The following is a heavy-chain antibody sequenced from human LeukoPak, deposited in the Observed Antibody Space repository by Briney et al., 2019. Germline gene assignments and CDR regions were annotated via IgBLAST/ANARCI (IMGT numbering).Heavy chain of an antibody. J-gene: IGHJ4*02. D-gene: IGHD3-10*01. CDR2: IYYSGST. Sequence: RPSETLSLTCTVSGGSISSYYWSWIRQPPGKGPEWIGYIYYSGSTNYNPSLKSRVTISVDTSKNQFSLKLSSVTAADTAVYYCARLLYGSGSYYLDYWGQGTLVTVSS. CDR3: ARLLYGSGSYYLDY. V-gene: IGHV4-59*01. CDR1: GGSISSYY.